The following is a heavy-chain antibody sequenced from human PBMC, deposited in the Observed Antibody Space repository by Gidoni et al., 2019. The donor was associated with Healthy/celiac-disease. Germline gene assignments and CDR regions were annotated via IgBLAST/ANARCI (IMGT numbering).Heavy chain of an antibody. CDR2: IIPIFGTA. D-gene: IGHD2-2*02. Sequence: QVQLVQSGAEVKKPGSSVKVSCKASGGTFSSYAISWVRKAPGQGLAWMGGIIPIFGTANYAQKFQGRVTMTADESTSTAYMELSSLRSEDTAVYYCVPTHRYCSSTSCYTGNWFDPWGQGTLVTVAS. CDR1: GGTFSSYA. J-gene: IGHJ5*02. V-gene: IGHV1-69*01. CDR3: VPTHRYCSSTSCYTGNWFDP.